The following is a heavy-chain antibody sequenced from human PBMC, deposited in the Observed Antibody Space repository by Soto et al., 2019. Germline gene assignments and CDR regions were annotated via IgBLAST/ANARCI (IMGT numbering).Heavy chain of an antibody. V-gene: IGHV3-30*18. D-gene: IGHD3-9*01. CDR1: GFTFSSYG. J-gene: IGHJ6*02. CDR3: AKSLRYFDWLSSGGMDV. CDR2: ISYDGSNK. Sequence: GGSLRLSCAASGFTFSSYGMHWVRQAPGKGLEWVAVISYDGSNKYYAASVKGRFTISRDNSKNTLYLQMNSLRAEDTAVYYCAKSLRYFDWLSSGGMDVWGQGTTVTVSS.